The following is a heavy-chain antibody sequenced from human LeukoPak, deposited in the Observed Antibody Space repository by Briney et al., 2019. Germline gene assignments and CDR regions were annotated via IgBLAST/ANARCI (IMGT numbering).Heavy chain of an antibody. Sequence: GGSLRLSCAASGFTFSSYAMHWVRQAPGKGLEWVAVISYDGGNKYYADSVKGRFTISRDNSKKTLYLQMNSLRAEDTAVYYCARDQCSGGSCYSGSDYYYGMDVWGQGTTVTVSS. J-gene: IGHJ6*02. V-gene: IGHV3-30-3*01. CDR1: GFTFSSYA. CDR3: ARDQCSGGSCYSGSDYYYGMDV. D-gene: IGHD2-15*01. CDR2: ISYDGGNK.